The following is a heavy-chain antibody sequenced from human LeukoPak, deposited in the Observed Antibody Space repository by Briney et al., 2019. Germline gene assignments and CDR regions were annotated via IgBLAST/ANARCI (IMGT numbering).Heavy chain of an antibody. CDR2: ISPGGEIP. Sequence: GGSLRLSCAASGFTFRIYGMNWVRQAPGRGLEGGSGISPGGEIPYYADSVKGCFTISRDNSKDTVSLQMHSLRAEDTATYYCAKDDGWLHYYHWGQGTLVTVSS. CDR3: AKDDGWLHYYH. D-gene: IGHD3-10*01. J-gene: IGHJ4*02. CDR1: GFTFRIYG. V-gene: IGHV3-23*01.